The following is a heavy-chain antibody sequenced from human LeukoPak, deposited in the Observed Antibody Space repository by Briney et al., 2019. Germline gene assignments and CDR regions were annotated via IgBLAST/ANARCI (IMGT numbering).Heavy chain of an antibody. CDR1: GGTFSSYA. Sequence: GSSVKVSCKASGGTFSSYAISWVRQAPGQGLEWMGGINLIFGTANYAQKFQGRVTITADESTSTAYMELSSLRFDDTAVYYCARDPSIVAIGLGFDPWGQGTLVTVSS. CDR3: ARDPSIVAIGLGFDP. V-gene: IGHV1-69*01. D-gene: IGHD5-12*01. CDR2: INLIFGTA. J-gene: IGHJ5*02.